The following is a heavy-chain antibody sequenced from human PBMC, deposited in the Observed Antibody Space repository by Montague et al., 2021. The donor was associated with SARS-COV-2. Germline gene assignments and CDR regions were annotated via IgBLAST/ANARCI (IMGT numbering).Heavy chain of an antibody. Sequence: SETLSLTCTVSGGSISSYYWSWIRQPAGKGLEWIGRIYTSGSTNXXPSLKSRVTMSVDTSKNQFSLKLSSVTAADTAVYYRAREAWFGDKTSASEYYGMDVWGQGTTVTVSS. V-gene: IGHV4-4*07. J-gene: IGHJ6*02. CDR1: GGSISSYY. D-gene: IGHD3-10*01. CDR2: IYTSGST. CDR3: AREAWFGDKTSASEYYGMDV.